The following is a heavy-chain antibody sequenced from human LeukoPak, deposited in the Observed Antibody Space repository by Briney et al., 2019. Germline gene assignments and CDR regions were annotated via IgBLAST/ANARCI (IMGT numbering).Heavy chain of an antibody. Sequence: HTGGSLRLSCAASGFTFDDYAMHWVRQAPGKGLEWVSGISWNSGSIGYADSVKGRFTISRDNAKNSLYLQMNSLRAEDTAVYYCARGGVLHERWLNHAFDIWGQGTMVTVSS. D-gene: IGHD5-24*01. CDR1: GFTFDDYA. J-gene: IGHJ3*02. V-gene: IGHV3-9*01. CDR2: ISWNSGSI. CDR3: ARGGVLHERWLNHAFDI.